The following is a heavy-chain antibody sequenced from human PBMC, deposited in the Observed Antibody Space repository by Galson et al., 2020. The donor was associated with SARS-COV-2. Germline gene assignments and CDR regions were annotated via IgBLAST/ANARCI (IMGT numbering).Heavy chain of an antibody. V-gene: IGHV4-59*08. J-gene: IGHJ4*02. D-gene: IGHD5-12*01. CDR1: GGSISSYY. Sequence: SETLSLTCTVSGGSISSYYWSWIRQPPGKGLEWIGYIYYSGSTNYNPSLKSRVTISVDTSKNQFSLKLSSVTAADTAVYYCARGREMATTQGLDYWGQGTLVTVSS. CDR2: IYYSGST. CDR3: ARGREMATTQGLDY.